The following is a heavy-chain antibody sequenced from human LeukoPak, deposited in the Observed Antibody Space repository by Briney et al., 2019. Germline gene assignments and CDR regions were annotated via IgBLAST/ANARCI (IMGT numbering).Heavy chain of an antibody. J-gene: IGHJ4*02. CDR2: ISAYNGNT. V-gene: IGHV1-18*01. D-gene: IGHD2-2*01. CDR1: GYTFTSYG. Sequence: ASVKVSCKASGYTFTSYGISWVRQAPGQGLEWMGWISAYNGNTNYAQKLQGRVTMTTDTSTSTAYMELRSLRSDDTAVYYCARAPRWTDIVVVPAAPLDYWGQGTLVTVSS. CDR3: ARAPRWTDIVVVPAAPLDY.